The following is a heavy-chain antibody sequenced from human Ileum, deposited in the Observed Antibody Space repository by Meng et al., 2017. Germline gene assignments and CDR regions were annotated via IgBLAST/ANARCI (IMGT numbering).Heavy chain of an antibody. Sequence: ASVKVSCKASGYTFTSYYMHWVRQAPGQGLEWMGIINPSGGATSYAQKFLGRVTMTRDTSTSTVYMELSSLRSEDTAVYYCARADCSGGSCYDWFDPWGQGTLVTVSS. CDR2: INPSGGAT. D-gene: IGHD2-15*01. V-gene: IGHV1-46*01. J-gene: IGHJ5*02. CDR3: ARADCSGGSCYDWFDP. CDR1: GYTFTSYY.